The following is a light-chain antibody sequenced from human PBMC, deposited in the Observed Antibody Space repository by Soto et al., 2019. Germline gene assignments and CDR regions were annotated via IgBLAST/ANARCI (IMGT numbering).Light chain of an antibody. Sequence: EIVLTQSPGTLPLSPGERATLSCRASQNISSSHIAWYQQKPGQAPRLLIYGPSGRATGIPDRFSGSGSGTDFSPSITGLEPEDFAVYYCHQFGSSPQTFGHGTKVEVK. CDR3: HQFGSSPQT. V-gene: IGKV3-20*01. CDR1: QNISSSH. J-gene: IGKJ1*01. CDR2: GPS.